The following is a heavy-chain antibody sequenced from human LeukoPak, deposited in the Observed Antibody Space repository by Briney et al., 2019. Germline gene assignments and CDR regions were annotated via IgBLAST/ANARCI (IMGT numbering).Heavy chain of an antibody. V-gene: IGHV3-7*01. J-gene: IGHJ6*03. CDR3: ARATEDCSSTSCYYYYMDV. CDR1: GFSFSSYW. Sequence: GGSLRLSCAASGFSFSSYWMSWVRQAPGKGLEWVANIKQDGSEKYYVASVKGRFTISRDNAKNSLYLQMNSLRAEDTAVYYCARATEDCSSTSCYYYYMDVWGKGTTVTVSS. D-gene: IGHD2-2*01. CDR2: IKQDGSEK.